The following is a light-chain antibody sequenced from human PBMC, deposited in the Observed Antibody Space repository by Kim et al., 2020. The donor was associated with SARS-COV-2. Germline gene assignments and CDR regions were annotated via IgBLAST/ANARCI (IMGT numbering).Light chain of an antibody. V-gene: IGLV2-14*03. CDR1: SSEVGGYNY. J-gene: IGLJ2*01. Sequence: GQSITISCTGTSSEVGGYNYVSWYQQHPGKATKLMIYDVSNRPSGVSNRFSGSKSGNTASLTISGLQAEDEADYYCSSYTSSSTGVFGGGTQLTVL. CDR3: SSYTSSSTGV. CDR2: DVS.